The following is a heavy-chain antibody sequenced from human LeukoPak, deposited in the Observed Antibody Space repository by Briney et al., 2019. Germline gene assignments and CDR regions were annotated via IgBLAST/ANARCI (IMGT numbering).Heavy chain of an antibody. CDR2: IYHSGTT. J-gene: IGHJ4*02. Sequence: PSETLSLTCGVSGGSISSSNWWSWVRQPPGKGLEWIGEIYHSGTTNYNPSLKGRVTISLDKSKNQFSLKLSSVTAADTAVYYCARDVGTALVTGDYWGQGTLVTVSS. D-gene: IGHD5-18*01. V-gene: IGHV4-4*02. CDR1: GGSISSSNW. CDR3: ARDVGTALVTGDY.